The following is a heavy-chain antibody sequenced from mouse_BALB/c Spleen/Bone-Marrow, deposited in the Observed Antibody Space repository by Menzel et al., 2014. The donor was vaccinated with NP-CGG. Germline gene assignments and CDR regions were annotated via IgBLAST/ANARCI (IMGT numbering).Heavy chain of an antibody. J-gene: IGHJ3*01. CDR1: GYSFTGYF. CDR2: INPYNGDT. CDR3: ARGEDYGRGSWFAY. Sequence: EVKLQESGPELVKPGASVKISCKASGYSFTGYFMNWVMQSHGKSLEWIGRINPYNGDTFYNQKFKGKATLTVDKSSGTAHMELRSLASEDSAVYYCARGEDYGRGSWFAYWGQGTLVTVSA. V-gene: IGHV1-20*02. D-gene: IGHD2-4*01.